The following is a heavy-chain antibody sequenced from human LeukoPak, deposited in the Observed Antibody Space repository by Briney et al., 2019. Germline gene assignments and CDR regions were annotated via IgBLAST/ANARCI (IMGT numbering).Heavy chain of an antibody. CDR1: GGSFSGYY. D-gene: IGHD6-13*01. J-gene: IGHJ4*02. CDR3: ARRSIAAAGAPPFAY. Sequence: SETLSLTGAGYGGSFSGYYWSWLRQPPGKGLEWIGEINHSGSTNYNPSLKSRVTISVDTSKNQFSLKLSSVTAADTAVYYCARRSIAAAGAPPFAYWGQGTLVTVS. V-gene: IGHV4-34*01. CDR2: INHSGST.